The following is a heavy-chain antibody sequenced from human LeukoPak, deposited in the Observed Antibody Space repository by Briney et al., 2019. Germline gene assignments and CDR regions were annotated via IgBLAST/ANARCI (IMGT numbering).Heavy chain of an antibody. CDR1: GGSISSYY. CDR3: ARAPYASNLDY. V-gene: IGHV4-59*01. Sequence: SETLSLTCTVSGGSISSYYWSWIRQPPGKGLEWIGYIYYSGSTNYNPSLKSRVTISVDTSKNQFSLKLTSVTAAVTAVYYCARAPYASNLDYWGQGTLVTVSS. D-gene: IGHD2-2*01. J-gene: IGHJ4*02. CDR2: IYYSGST.